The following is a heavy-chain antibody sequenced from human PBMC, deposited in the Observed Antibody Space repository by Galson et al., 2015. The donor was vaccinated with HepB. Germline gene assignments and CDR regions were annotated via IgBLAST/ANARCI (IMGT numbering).Heavy chain of an antibody. Sequence: SLRFSCAASGFTFSSYVMSWVGQAPGKGLEWVSAIGGNGYSSYYADSVKGRFTISRDNSKNTLYLQMNSLRAEDTAVYYCARHQLATFDYWGQRTLVTVSS. CDR3: ARHQLATFDY. CDR2: IGGNGYSS. J-gene: IGHJ4*01. D-gene: IGHD6-13*01. V-gene: IGHV3-23*01. CDR1: GFTFSSYV.